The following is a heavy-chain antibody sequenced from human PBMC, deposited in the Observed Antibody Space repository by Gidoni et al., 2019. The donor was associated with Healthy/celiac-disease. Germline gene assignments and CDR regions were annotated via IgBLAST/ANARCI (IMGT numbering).Heavy chain of an antibody. J-gene: IGHJ5*02. V-gene: IGHV4-39*01. Sequence: QLQLQESGPGLVKPSETLSLPCTVSGGSISSSSYYWGWIRPPPGKGLEWIGSIYYSGSTYYNPSLKSRVTISVDTSKNQFSLKLSSVTAADTAVYYCARLCEWLRSLKNINWFDPWGQGTLVTVSS. CDR1: GGSISSSSYY. CDR2: IYYSGST. CDR3: ARLCEWLRSLKNINWFDP. D-gene: IGHD5-12*01.